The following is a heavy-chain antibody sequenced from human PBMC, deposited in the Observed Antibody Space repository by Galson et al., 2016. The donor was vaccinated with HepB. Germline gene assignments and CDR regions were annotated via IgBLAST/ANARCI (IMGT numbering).Heavy chain of an antibody. CDR2: IFYSGNT. D-gene: IGHD6-6*01. CDR3: ARSFGSSHYSMDV. CDR1: GGSISWYY. Sequence: SETLSLTCTVSGGSISWYYWSWIRQPPGKGLEWIGYIFYSGNTNYTPSLKSRVTMSVDTSKSQLSLRLTSVTAADTAVYYCARSFGSSHYSMDVWGQGTTVTVSS. J-gene: IGHJ6*02. V-gene: IGHV4-59*01.